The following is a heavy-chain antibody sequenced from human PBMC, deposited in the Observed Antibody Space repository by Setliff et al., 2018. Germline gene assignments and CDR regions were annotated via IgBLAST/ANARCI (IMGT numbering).Heavy chain of an antibody. J-gene: IGHJ3*01. CDR3: AREVGTSTSSDAFDV. V-gene: IGHV4-30-4*08. CDR1: GDSISSGDYF. Sequence: PSETLSLTCTVSGDSISSGDYFWSWIRQPPGKGPEWIAYIYHSGSAYYNPSLKSRVTMSVDTSKNQFSLHLTSVTAADTAVYYCAREVGTSTSSDAFDVWGQGMMGTVSS. CDR2: IYHSGSA. D-gene: IGHD1-26*01.